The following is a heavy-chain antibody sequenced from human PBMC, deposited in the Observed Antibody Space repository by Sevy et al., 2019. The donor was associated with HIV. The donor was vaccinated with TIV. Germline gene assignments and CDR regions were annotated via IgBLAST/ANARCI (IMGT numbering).Heavy chain of an antibody. CDR3: ARHGDYGDSPDAFDI. V-gene: IGHV4-59*08. Sequence: SETLSLTCTVSGGSLSGYYCTWIRQSPGRGLEWIGYIYYSGSPNYNPSLKGRVIISLDTSKNQFSLNLTSVTAADTAVYYCARHGDYGDSPDAFDIWGQGTMVTVSS. D-gene: IGHD4-17*01. CDR2: IYYSGSP. CDR1: GGSLSGYY. J-gene: IGHJ3*02.